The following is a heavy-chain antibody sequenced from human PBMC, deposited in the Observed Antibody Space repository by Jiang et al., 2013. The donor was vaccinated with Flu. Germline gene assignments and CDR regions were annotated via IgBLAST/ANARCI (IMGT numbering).Heavy chain of an antibody. V-gene: IGHV4-39*01. CDR3: ARHGATFRAWYFDL. J-gene: IGHJ2*01. CDR1: GGSISSSSYY. Sequence: GSGLVKPSETLSLTCSVSGGSISSSSYYWGWIRQPPGKGLEWIGSIYYSGSTYYNPSLKSRVTISVDASKNQFSLKLSSVTAAGTAVYYCARHGATFRAWYFDLWGRGTLVTVSS. CDR2: IYYSGST. D-gene: IGHD4/OR15-4a*01.